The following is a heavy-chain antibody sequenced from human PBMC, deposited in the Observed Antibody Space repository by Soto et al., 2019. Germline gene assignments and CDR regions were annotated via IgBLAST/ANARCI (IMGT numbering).Heavy chain of an antibody. CDR3: ATYERHGAFDI. Sequence: QVQLVESGGGVVQPGRSLRLSCAASGFTFSSYAMHWVRQAPGKGLEWVAVISYDGSNKYYADSVKGRFTISRDNSKNTLYLQMNTLRAEDTAVYYCATYERHGAFDIWGQGTMVTVSS. D-gene: IGHD5-12*01. V-gene: IGHV3-30-3*01. J-gene: IGHJ3*02. CDR2: ISYDGSNK. CDR1: GFTFSSYA.